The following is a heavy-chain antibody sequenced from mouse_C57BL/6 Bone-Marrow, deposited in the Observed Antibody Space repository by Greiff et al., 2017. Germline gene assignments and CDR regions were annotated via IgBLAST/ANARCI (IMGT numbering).Heavy chain of an antibody. CDR2: MHPNGGSP. V-gene: IGHV1-64*01. D-gene: IGHD2-4*01. Sequence: VQLQQPGAELVKPGASVKLSCKASGYTFTNYWMPWVKQRPGQGLEWIGMMHPNGGSPDYNEKFKSGATLSVDNSSRTAYMELSSLTSEDSAVYYCARSYDYDDYTMDYWGQGTSVTVSS. J-gene: IGHJ4*01. CDR1: GYTFTNYW. CDR3: ARSYDYDDYTMDY.